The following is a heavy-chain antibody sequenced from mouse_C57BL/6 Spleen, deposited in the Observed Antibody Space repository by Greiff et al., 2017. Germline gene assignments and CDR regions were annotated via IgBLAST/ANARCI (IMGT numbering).Heavy chain of an antibody. J-gene: IGHJ4*01. V-gene: IGHV5-17*01. CDR1: GFTFSDYG. Sequence: EVMLVESGGGLVKPGGSLKLSCAASGFTFSDYGMHWVRQAPEKGLEWVAYISSGSSTIYYADTVKGRFTISRDNAKNTLFLKMTSLTSEDTAMYYCASEPPYYYGSSYRGYAMDYWGQGTSVTVSS. CDR2: ISSGSSTI. CDR3: ASEPPYYYGSSYRGYAMDY. D-gene: IGHD1-1*01.